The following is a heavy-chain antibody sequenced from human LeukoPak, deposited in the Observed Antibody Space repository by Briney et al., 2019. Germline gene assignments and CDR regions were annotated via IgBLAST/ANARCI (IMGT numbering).Heavy chain of an antibody. CDR2: IKRDGGEQ. CDR1: GFTFSNYY. Sequence: GGSPRLSCAASGFTFSNYYMSWVRQAPGRGLEWVANIKRDGGEQYYVDSVKGRFTISRDNAKSSQSLQMNSLRAEDTAVYYCARDNSPLDYWGQGTLVTVSS. J-gene: IGHJ4*02. CDR3: ARDNSPLDY. V-gene: IGHV3-7*01. D-gene: IGHD5-18*01.